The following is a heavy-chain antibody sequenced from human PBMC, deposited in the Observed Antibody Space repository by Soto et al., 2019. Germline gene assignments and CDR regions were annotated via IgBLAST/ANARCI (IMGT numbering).Heavy chain of an antibody. V-gene: IGHV1-2*04. J-gene: IGHJ6*02. CDR1: GYSFTDYH. D-gene: IGHD2-8*01. CDR3: ARRDSTDCSNGVCPFFSNHDMDV. CDR2: INPKSGGA. Sequence: ASVKVSCKASGYSFTDYHIHWVRQAPGQGLEWLGRINPKSGGASTAQKFQGWVTMTTDTSISTASMELSRLTSDDTAIYYCARRDSTDCSNGVCPFFSNHDMDVWGQGTTVTVSS.